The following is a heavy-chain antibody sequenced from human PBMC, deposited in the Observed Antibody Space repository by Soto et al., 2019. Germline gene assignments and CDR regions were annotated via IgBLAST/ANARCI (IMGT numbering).Heavy chain of an antibody. CDR1: GDSVSSNSAA. CDR3: ARAYSGSGSYGPNAFDI. CDR2: TYYRSKWYN. D-gene: IGHD3-10*01. Sequence: SQTLSLTCVISGDSVSSNSAAWNWIRQSPSRGLEWLGRTYYRSKWYNGYAVSVKSRITINPDTSKNQFSLQLNSVIPEDTAVYYCARAYSGSGSYGPNAFDIWRQATMVTVSS. V-gene: IGHV6-1*01. J-gene: IGHJ3*02.